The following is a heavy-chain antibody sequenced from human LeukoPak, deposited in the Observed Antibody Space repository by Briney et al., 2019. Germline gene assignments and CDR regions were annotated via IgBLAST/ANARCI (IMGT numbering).Heavy chain of an antibody. V-gene: IGHV3-30*18. Sequence: GGSLRLSCAASGFTFSNYNINWVRRAPGKGLEWVAVISYDGSNKYYADSVKGRFTISRDNSKNTLYLQMNSLRAEDTAVYYCAKDPGSVVVAATGYWGQGTLVTVSS. J-gene: IGHJ4*02. CDR2: ISYDGSNK. CDR3: AKDPGSVVVAATGY. CDR1: GFTFSNYN. D-gene: IGHD2-15*01.